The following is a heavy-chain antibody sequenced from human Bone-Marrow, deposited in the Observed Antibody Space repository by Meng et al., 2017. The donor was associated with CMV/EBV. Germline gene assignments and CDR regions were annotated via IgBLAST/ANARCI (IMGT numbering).Heavy chain of an antibody. CDR3: ARVNVIGKLPYYYYGMDV. Sequence: SETLSLTCTVSGGSISSYYWSWIRQPPGKGLEWIGYIYYSGSTNYNPSLKSRVTISVDTSKNQFSLKLSSVTAADTAVYYCARVNVIGKLPYYYYGMDVWGQGTTVTVYS. CDR2: IYYSGST. D-gene: IGHD3-16*02. J-gene: IGHJ6*01. V-gene: IGHV4-59*01. CDR1: GGSISSYY.